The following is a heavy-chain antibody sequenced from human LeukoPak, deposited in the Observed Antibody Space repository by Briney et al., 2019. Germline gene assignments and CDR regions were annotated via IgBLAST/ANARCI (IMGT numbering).Heavy chain of an antibody. CDR1: GFTFSSYS. J-gene: IGHJ5*02. V-gene: IGHV3-21*01. Sequence: GGSLRLSCAASGFTFSSYSMNWVRQAPGKGLEWVSSISSNSKYIYYADSVKGRFTISRDNAKNSLYLQMNSLRAEDTAVYYCARDGAPYCSGGTSYLFYWFDPWGQGTLVTVSS. CDR2: ISSNSKYI. D-gene: IGHD2-15*01. CDR3: ARDGAPYCSGGTSYLFYWFDP.